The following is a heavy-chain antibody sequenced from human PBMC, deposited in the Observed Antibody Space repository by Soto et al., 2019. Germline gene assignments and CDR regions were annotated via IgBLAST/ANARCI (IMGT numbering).Heavy chain of an antibody. V-gene: IGHV4-59*08. CDR3: ARHGDNAALAY. CDR2: IYYGGSA. J-gene: IGHJ4*02. D-gene: IGHD1-1*01. Sequence: SETLSLTCTVSGGSISRYYWSWFRQTPGKGLEWIAYIYYGGSANYNPSLKGRATMSVDKSKNQFSLKLSSVTAADTAVYYCARHGDNAALAYWGQGTLVTVSS. CDR1: GGSISRYY.